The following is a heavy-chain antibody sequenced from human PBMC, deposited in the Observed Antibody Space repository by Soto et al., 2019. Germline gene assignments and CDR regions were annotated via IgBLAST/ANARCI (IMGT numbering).Heavy chain of an antibody. CDR3: ARACSSTRCSAYPYYYGMDV. V-gene: IGHV4-4*07. Sequence: EDLRDTNTVSAGSPGRCYWNWIRQLAGKRLESLGRFYTRVSTNYNASLMGGVAMSVDTSKNQFSLKLSPVTAANTAVYYCARACSSTRCSAYPYYYGMDVWGQGNSVT. J-gene: IGHJ6*02. CDR1: AGSPGRCY. D-gene: IGHD2-2*01. CDR2: FYTRVST.